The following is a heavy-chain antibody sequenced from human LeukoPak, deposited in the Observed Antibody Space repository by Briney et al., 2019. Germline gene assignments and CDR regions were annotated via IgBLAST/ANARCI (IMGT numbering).Heavy chain of an antibody. CDR3: AKALDYGGPDDAFDI. D-gene: IGHD4-23*01. CDR2: INSDGRST. J-gene: IGHJ3*02. CDR1: GFTFSNYW. Sequence: QTGGSLRLSCAASGFTFSNYWMHWVRQAPGKGLVWVSRINSDGRSTNYADSVKGRFTISRDNAKNSLYLQMNSLRAEDTALYYCAKALDYGGPDDAFDIWGQGTMVTVSS. V-gene: IGHV3-74*01.